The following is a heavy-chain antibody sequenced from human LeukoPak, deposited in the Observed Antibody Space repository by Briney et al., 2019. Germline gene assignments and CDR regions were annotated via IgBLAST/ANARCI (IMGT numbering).Heavy chain of an antibody. Sequence: ASVKVSRKASGGTFSSYAISWVRQAPGQGLEWMGGIIPVFGTANYAQKFQGRVTITTDESTSTAYMELSSLRSEDTAVYYCTRDRGIVGATIGSYYYYYMDVWGKGTTVTVSS. D-gene: IGHD1-26*01. CDR1: GGTFSSYA. J-gene: IGHJ6*03. V-gene: IGHV1-69*05. CDR3: TRDRGIVGATIGSYYYYYMDV. CDR2: IIPVFGTA.